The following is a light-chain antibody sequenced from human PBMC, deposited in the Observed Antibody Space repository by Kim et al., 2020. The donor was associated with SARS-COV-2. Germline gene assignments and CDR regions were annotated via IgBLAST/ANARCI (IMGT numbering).Light chain of an antibody. Sequence: LSTSVGDRVTITCLASQSVSHWLAWYQQKPGKAPKVLIYETSKLKSGVPSRFSGSGFGTEFTLTISSLQPDDFATYYCQQYNTWYTFGQGTNLEI. CDR2: ETS. V-gene: IGKV1-5*03. CDR1: QSVSHW. J-gene: IGKJ2*01. CDR3: QQYNTWYT.